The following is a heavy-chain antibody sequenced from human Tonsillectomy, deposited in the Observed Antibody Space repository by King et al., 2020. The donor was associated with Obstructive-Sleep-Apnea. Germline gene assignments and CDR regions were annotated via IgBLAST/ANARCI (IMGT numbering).Heavy chain of an antibody. J-gene: IGHJ4*02. Sequence: VQLVESGGGLVQPGGSLRLSCAASGFTFRSFAVMWVRQAPGKGLEWVSSISGNGGSTYYADSVKGRFSIYRDNSKNTADLQMNSLRAEDTAVYYFAKGPFYYDPFDYWGQGTLVTVSS. CDR1: GFTFRSFA. CDR3: AKGPFYYDPFDY. D-gene: IGHD3-22*01. V-gene: IGHV3-23*04. CDR2: ISGNGGST.